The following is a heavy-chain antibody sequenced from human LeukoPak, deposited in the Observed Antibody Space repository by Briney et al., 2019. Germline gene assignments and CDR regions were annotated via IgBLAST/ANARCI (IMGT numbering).Heavy chain of an antibody. CDR2: ISGSGGST. J-gene: IGHJ3*02. Sequence: GGSLRLSCAASGFTFSTYAMSWVRQAPGKGLEWVSGISGSGGSTYYADSVKGRFTISRDNSKNTVYLQMNSLRAEDTAVHYCAKTHYSSGSWFDAFDIWGQGTMVTVSA. D-gene: IGHD1-26*01. V-gene: IGHV3-23*01. CDR3: AKTHYSSGSWFDAFDI. CDR1: GFTFSTYA.